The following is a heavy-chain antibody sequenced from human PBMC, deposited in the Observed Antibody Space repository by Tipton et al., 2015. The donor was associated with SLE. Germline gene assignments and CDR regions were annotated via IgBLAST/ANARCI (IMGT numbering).Heavy chain of an antibody. Sequence: TLSLTCTVSGGSISSGSYYWSWIRQPAGKGLEWIGRIYTSGSTNYNPSLKSRVTISVDTSKNQFSLKLSSVTAADTAVYYCAREGYCSGGSCNGQGDAFDIWGQGTMVTVSS. CDR1: GGSISSGSYY. CDR2: IYTSGST. D-gene: IGHD2-15*01. CDR3: AREGYCSGGSCNGQGDAFDI. V-gene: IGHV4-61*02. J-gene: IGHJ3*02.